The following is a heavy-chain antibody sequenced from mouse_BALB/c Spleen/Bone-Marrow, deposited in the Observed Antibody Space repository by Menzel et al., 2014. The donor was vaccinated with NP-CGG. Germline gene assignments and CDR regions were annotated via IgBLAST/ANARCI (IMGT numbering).Heavy chain of an antibody. D-gene: IGHD2-4*01. J-gene: IGHJ3*01. Sequence: EVQVVESGGGLVQPGGSRKLSCAASGFTFSNYGMSWVRQTPEKRLGWVATISGGGSYTFYSDSVKGRFTISRDNAKNNLYLQLSSLRSEDTALYYCARHAYYDQTEVSFVYWGQGTLVTVSA. V-gene: IGHV5-9-2*01. CDR1: GFTFSNYG. CDR2: ISGGGSYT. CDR3: ARHAYYDQTEVSFVY.